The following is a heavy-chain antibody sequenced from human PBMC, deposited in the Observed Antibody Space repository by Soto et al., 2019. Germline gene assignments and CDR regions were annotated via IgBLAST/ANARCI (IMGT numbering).Heavy chain of an antibody. Sequence: GGSLRLSCAASGFTFSSYGMSWVRQAPGKGLEWVSAISGSGGSTYYADSLKGRFTIPRDNSKNTLYLQMNSLRAEDTAVYYCAKDSDYGDMFDYWGQGTLVTVSS. CDR3: AKDSDYGDMFDY. CDR1: GFTFSSYG. D-gene: IGHD4-17*01. V-gene: IGHV3-23*01. CDR2: ISGSGGST. J-gene: IGHJ4*02.